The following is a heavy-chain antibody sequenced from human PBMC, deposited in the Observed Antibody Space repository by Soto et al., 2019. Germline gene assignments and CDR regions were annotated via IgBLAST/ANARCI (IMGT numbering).Heavy chain of an antibody. CDR3: ATLSIAARQYYFDY. D-gene: IGHD6-6*01. Sequence: SETLSLTCAVYGGSFSGYYWSWIRQPPGKGLEWIGEINHSGSTNYNPSLKSRVTISVDKSKNQFSLKLSSVTAADTAVYYCATLSIAARQYYFDYWGQGTLVTVSS. CDR2: INHSGST. V-gene: IGHV4-34*01. CDR1: GGSFSGYY. J-gene: IGHJ4*02.